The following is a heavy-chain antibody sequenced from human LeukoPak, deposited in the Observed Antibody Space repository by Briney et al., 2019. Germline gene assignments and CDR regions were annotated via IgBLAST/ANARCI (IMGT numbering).Heavy chain of an antibody. J-gene: IGHJ4*02. CDR3: ARVLWSTLLDS. V-gene: IGHV1-8*01. D-gene: IGHD5/OR15-5a*01. Sequence: GASVKVSCKASGYTFTNSDINWVRQATGQGIEWMGWMNPNSGNRGNAQKFQGRVTMTMNTSISTAYMELSSLRSEDTAMYYCARVLWSTLLDSWGQGTLVTVSS. CDR2: MNPNSGNR. CDR1: GYTFTNSD.